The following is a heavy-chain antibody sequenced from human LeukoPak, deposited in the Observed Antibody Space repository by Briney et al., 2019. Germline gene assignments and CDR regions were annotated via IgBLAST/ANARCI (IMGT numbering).Heavy chain of an antibody. CDR3: TTDPGYSSGWYVY. V-gene: IGHV3-15*01. Sequence: GGSLRLSCAASGFTFSNAWMSWVRQAPGKGLEWVGRIKSKTDGGTTDYAAPVKGRFTISRDDSKNTLYLQTNSLKTEDTAVYYCTTDPGYSSGWYVYWGQGTLVTVSS. CDR2: IKSKTDGGTT. J-gene: IGHJ4*02. D-gene: IGHD6-19*01. CDR1: GFTFSNAW.